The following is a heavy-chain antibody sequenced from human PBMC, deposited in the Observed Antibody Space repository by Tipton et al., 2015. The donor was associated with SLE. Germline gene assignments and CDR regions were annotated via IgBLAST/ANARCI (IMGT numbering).Heavy chain of an antibody. V-gene: IGHV4-59*08. Sequence: TLSLTCSVSGGSISSNCWIWIRQPPGKGLEWIGYISNGGGTNYNPSLKSRVTISVDTAKNQFSLKLTSVTAADTAVYYCARGLLTWRGAIVGVDVWGQGTTVNVSS. CDR1: GGSISSNC. CDR3: ARGLLTWRGAIVGVDV. CDR2: ISNGGGT. J-gene: IGHJ6*02. D-gene: IGHD2-21*01.